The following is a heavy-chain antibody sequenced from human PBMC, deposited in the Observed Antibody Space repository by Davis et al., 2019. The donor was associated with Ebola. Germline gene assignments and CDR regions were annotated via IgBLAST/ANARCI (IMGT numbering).Heavy chain of an antibody. D-gene: IGHD3-16*01. CDR1: GFTFSSYA. V-gene: IGHV3-23*01. CDR2: IRGGGGST. Sequence: GESLKISCAASGFTFSSYAVSWVRQAPGKGLEWVSAIRGGGGSTYYADSVKGRFTISRDNSKNTLYLQMNSLRAEDTALYYCAKDSAYSYAFVHWGQGTLVTVSS. J-gene: IGHJ4*01. CDR3: AKDSAYSYAFVH.